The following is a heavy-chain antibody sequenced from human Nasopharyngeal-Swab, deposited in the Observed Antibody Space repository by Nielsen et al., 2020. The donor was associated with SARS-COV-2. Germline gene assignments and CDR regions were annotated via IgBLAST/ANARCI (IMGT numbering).Heavy chain of an antibody. CDR1: GGSISSGSYY. CDR2: IYTSGST. Sequence: SETLSLTCTVSGGSISSGSYYWSWIRQPAGKGLEWIGRIYTSGSTNYNPSLKSRVTISVGTSKNQFSLKLSSVTAADTAVYYCARDWMIAVAGYYYYYGMDVWGQGTTVTVSS. V-gene: IGHV4-61*02. J-gene: IGHJ6*02. D-gene: IGHD6-19*01. CDR3: ARDWMIAVAGYYYYYGMDV.